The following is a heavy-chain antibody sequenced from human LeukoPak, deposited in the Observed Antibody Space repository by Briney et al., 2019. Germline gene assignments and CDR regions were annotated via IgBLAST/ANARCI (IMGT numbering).Heavy chain of an antibody. D-gene: IGHD3-22*01. V-gene: IGHV5-51*01. Sequence: GESLKISCKGSGYSFTSYWIGWVRQMPGKGLEWMGIIYPGDSDTRYSPSFQGQVTISADKSISTAYLQWSSLKASDTAMYYCARLEETYYYDSSGYNDAFDIWGQGTMVTVSS. J-gene: IGHJ3*02. CDR1: GYSFTSYW. CDR2: IYPGDSDT. CDR3: ARLEETYYYDSSGYNDAFDI.